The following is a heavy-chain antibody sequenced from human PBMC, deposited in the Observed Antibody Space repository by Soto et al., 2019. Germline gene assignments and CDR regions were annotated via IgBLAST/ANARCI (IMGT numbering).Heavy chain of an antibody. D-gene: IGHD7-27*01. CDR1: GFTFSSYR. CDR2: ISSSSSYI. J-gene: IGHJ6*03. V-gene: IGHV3-21*01. Sequence: EVQLVESGGGLVKPGVSLRLSCAASGFTFSSYRMNWVRQAPGKGLEWVSSISSSSSYIYYADSVKGRFTISRDNAKNSLYLQMNSLRAEDTAVFYCARPWGHYYYYYYMDVWGKGTTVTVSS. CDR3: ARPWGHYYYYYYMDV.